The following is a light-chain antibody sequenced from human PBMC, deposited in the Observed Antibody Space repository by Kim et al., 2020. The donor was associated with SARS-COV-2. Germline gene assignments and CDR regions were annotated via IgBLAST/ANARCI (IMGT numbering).Light chain of an antibody. J-gene: IGKJ2*03. Sequence: EVMMTQSPATLSVSPGERATLSCRASQSVNSNLAWYQQKPGQAPRLLIYGASTRASGVPARFSGSGSGTEFTLTISSLQSEDFAVYYCQQFNTWPLYSFGQGTKLEI. CDR3: QQFNTWPLYS. CDR1: QSVNSN. V-gene: IGKV3-15*01. CDR2: GAS.